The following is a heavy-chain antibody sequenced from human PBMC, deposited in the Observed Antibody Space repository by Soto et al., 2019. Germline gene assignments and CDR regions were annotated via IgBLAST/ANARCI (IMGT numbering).Heavy chain of an antibody. Sequence: QVQLVESGGGVVQPGRSLRLSCAASGFTFSNYGFHWVRQAPGKGLEWVAVIWYDGSNKDYADSVKGRFTISRDNSKNTLYLQMNSRRAEDTAVYYCARASQEWRIAVVNDYWGQGTLVTVSS. CDR2: IWYDGSNK. D-gene: IGHD3-22*01. CDR1: GFTFSNYG. CDR3: ARASQEWRIAVVNDY. V-gene: IGHV3-33*01. J-gene: IGHJ4*02.